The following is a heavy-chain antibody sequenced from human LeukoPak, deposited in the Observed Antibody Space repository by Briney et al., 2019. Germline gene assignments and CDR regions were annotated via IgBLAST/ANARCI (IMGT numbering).Heavy chain of an antibody. CDR1: GGTFSSYA. J-gene: IGHJ3*02. CDR3: ARGAARLDAFDI. V-gene: IGHV1-69*05. Sequence: SVKVSCXASGGTFSSYAISWVRQAPGQGLEWMGGIIPIFGTANYAQKFQGRVTITTDESTSTAYMELSSLRSEDTAVYYCARGAARLDAFDIWGQGTMVTVSS. D-gene: IGHD6-6*01. CDR2: IIPIFGTA.